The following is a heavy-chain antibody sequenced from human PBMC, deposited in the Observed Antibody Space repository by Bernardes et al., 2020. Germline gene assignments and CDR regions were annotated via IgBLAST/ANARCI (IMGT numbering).Heavy chain of an antibody. CDR3: ARDPKGAGLVRYYYYYGMDV. CDR2: ISAYNGNT. D-gene: IGHD3-10*01. J-gene: IGHJ6*02. Sequence: ASMKVSCKASGYTFTSYGISWVRQAPGQGLEWMGWISAYNGNTNYAQKLQGRVTMTTDTSTSTAYMELRSLRSDDTAVYYCARDPKGAGLVRYYYYYGMDVWGQGTTVTVSS. V-gene: IGHV1-18*01. CDR1: GYTFTSYG.